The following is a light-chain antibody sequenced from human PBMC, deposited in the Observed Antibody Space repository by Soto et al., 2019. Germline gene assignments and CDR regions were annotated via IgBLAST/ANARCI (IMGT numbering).Light chain of an antibody. CDR3: QQYNNWPRT. V-gene: IGKV3D-15*01. J-gene: IGKJ1*01. Sequence: EIVLTQSPGPLSLSPGERATLSCRASQSVSYYLAWYQQKPGQPPRLLIYDASTRATGIPARFSGSQSGTECTLTISSLLSEDFAVYSCQQYNNWPRTFCQGTKVDIK. CDR1: QSVSYY. CDR2: DAS.